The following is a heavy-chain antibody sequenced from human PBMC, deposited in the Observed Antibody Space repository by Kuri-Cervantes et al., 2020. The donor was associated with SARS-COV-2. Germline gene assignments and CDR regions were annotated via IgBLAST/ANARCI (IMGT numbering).Heavy chain of an antibody. CDR1: GYSISSGYY. V-gene: IGHV4-38-2*01. J-gene: IGHJ4*02. CDR3: ARRAPGAYDYVWGSYRPTTYDY. D-gene: IGHD3-16*02. CDR2: IYHSGST. Sequence: GSLRLSCAVSGYSISSGYYWGWIRQPPGKGLEWIGSIYHSGSTYYNPSLKSRVTISVDTSKNQFSLKLSSVTAAGTAVYYCARRAPGAYDYVWGSYRPTTYDYWGQGTLVTVSS.